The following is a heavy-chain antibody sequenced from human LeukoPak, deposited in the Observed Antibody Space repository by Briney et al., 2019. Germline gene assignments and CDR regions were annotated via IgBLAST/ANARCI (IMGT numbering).Heavy chain of an antibody. CDR3: ARARVNIAAAGSWVFQRGSWFDP. CDR2: ISAYNGNT. Sequence: ASVKVSCKASGYTFTSYGISWVRQAPGQGLEWMGWISAYNGNTNYAQKLQGRVTMTTDTSTSTAYMELRSLRSDDTAVYYCARARVNIAAAGSWVFQRGSWFDPWGQGTLVTVSS. V-gene: IGHV1-18*01. J-gene: IGHJ5*02. CDR1: GYTFTSYG. D-gene: IGHD6-13*01.